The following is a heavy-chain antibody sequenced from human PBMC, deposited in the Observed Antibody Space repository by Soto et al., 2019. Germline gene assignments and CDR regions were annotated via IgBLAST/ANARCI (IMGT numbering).Heavy chain of an antibody. CDR2: IYYSGST. V-gene: IGHV4-59*01. D-gene: IGHD5-18*01. J-gene: IGHJ5*02. Sequence: TSETLSLTCTVSGGSISSSYWSWIRLPPGKELELIGYIYYSGSTNYNPSLKSRVTISVDTSKNQFSLKLSSVTAADTAVYYCARIRGYYYGYDPMRFDPWGQGTLVTDSS. CDR1: GGSISSSY. CDR3: ARIRGYYYGYDPMRFDP.